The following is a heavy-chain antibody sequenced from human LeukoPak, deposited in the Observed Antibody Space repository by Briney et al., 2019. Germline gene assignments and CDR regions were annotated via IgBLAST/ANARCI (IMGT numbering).Heavy chain of an antibody. CDR1: GGSISSYY. CDR2: IYYSGST. Sequence: PSETLSLTCTVSGGSISSYYWSWIRQPPGKGLEWIGYIYYSGSTNYNPSLKSRVTISVDTSKNQFSLKLSSVTAADTAVYYCARHIVVVPAARNWFDPWGQGTLVTVSS. V-gene: IGHV4-59*08. D-gene: IGHD2-2*01. J-gene: IGHJ5*02. CDR3: ARHIVVVPAARNWFDP.